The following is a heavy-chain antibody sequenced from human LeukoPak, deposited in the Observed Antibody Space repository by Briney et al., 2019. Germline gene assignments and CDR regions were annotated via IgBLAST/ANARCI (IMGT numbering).Heavy chain of an antibody. CDR1: GGSLSGYY. CDR3: AREPFNY. CDR2: INHSGST. Sequence: SETLSLTCAVYGGSLSGYYWSWIRQPPGKGLEWIGEINHSGSTNYNPSLKSRVTISVDTSKNQFSLKLSSVTAADTAVYYCAREPFNYWGQGPLVTVSS. D-gene: IGHD1-14*01. J-gene: IGHJ4*02. V-gene: IGHV4-34*01.